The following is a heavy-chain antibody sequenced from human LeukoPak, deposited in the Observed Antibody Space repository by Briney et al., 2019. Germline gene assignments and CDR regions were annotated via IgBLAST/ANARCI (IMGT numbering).Heavy chain of an antibody. V-gene: IGHV4-39*07. CDR1: GGSISSSSYY. D-gene: IGHD6-19*01. J-gene: IGHJ4*02. CDR2: IYYSGST. Sequence: SETLSLTCTVSGGSISSSSYYWGWIRQPPGKGLEWIGSIYYSGSTYYNPSLKSRVTISVDASKNQFSLKLTSVTAADTAVYYCVRHTTSGWYQVVYWGQGTLVTVSS. CDR3: VRHTTSGWYQVVY.